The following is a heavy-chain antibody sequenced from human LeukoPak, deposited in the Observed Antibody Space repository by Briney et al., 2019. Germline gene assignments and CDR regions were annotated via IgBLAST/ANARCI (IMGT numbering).Heavy chain of an antibody. CDR3: ASVLYCGGDYSSRRYYFDY. Sequence: ASVKVSCEESGYTFTSYYIHWVRQAPGQGLEWMAMINPSGDSTTYAQTIQGRVTMTRDTSTSTVYMDLSSLRSEDTAVYYCASVLYCGGDYSSRRYYFDYWGQGTLVTVSS. CDR1: GYTFTSYY. J-gene: IGHJ4*02. V-gene: IGHV1-46*01. CDR2: INPSGDST. D-gene: IGHD2-21*02.